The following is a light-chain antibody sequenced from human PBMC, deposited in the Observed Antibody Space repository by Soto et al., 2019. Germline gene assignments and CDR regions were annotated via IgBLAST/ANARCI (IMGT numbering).Light chain of an antibody. CDR3: SSYVGRNLLL. Sequence: LTQPHSVSESPGKTVTISCTGSGGSFATNYVQWYQQRPGSAPTTVISENNRRPSGVPDRFSGSKSGNTASLTVSGLQPEDEADYFCSSYVGRNLLLFGAGTKLTVL. V-gene: IGLV6-57*02. CDR1: GGSFATNY. J-gene: IGLJ1*01. CDR2: ENN.